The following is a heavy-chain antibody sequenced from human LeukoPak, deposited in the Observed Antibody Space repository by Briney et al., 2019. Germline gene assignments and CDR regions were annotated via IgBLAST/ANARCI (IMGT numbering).Heavy chain of an antibody. CDR3: ARGDRVADY. CDR1: GFAFSTYV. J-gene: IGHJ4*02. CDR2: ISVSGSNT. Sequence: GGSLRLSCAASGFAFSTYVMVWVRRAPEKGLEWVSSISVSGSNTFYTDSVKGRFTISRDNSKNTLDLQMDSLRAEDTAVYFCARGDRVADYWGQGALVTVSS. V-gene: IGHV3-23*01. D-gene: IGHD2-15*01.